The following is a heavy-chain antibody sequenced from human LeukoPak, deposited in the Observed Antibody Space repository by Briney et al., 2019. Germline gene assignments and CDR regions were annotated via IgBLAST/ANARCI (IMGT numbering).Heavy chain of an antibody. V-gene: IGHV3-23*01. CDR1: GFTFSSYG. CDR3: AKDLAVVAYGDWFDP. J-gene: IGHJ5*02. D-gene: IGHD6-19*01. Sequence: GGTLRLSCSTSGFTFSSYGMSWVRQAPGKGLEWVSAIGGSGDTTFYSDSVKGRFTISRDNSKNTLYLQMNSLRAEDTAVYYCAKDLAVVAYGDWFDPWGQGTLVTVSS. CDR2: IGGSGDTT.